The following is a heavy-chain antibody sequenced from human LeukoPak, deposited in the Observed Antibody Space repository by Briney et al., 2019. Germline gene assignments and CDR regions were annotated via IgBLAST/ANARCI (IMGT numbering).Heavy chain of an antibody. CDR3: ARQKYLRGPDVEYFDY. V-gene: IGHV3-74*01. CDR2: IKNDGIST. Sequence: GGSLRLSCAASGFTLSEYWMHWVRQTPGKGLVWVSRIKNDGISTSYADSVKGRFTISRDNAKNSLYLQMNSLRAEDTAVYYSARQKYLRGPDVEYFDYWGQGTLVTVSS. D-gene: IGHD5/OR15-5a*01. CDR1: GFTLSEYW. J-gene: IGHJ4*02.